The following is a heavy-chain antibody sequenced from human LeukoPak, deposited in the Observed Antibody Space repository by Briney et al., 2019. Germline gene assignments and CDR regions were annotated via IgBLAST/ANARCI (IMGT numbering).Heavy chain of an antibody. CDR3: AKARFGSGWYDN. J-gene: IGHJ5*02. D-gene: IGHD6-19*01. V-gene: IGHV3-23*01. CDR1: GFPLSSHA. CDR2: ISDNGGST. Sequence: GSLKPSCAAPGFPLSSHAIGWVRQAPGEGPEWVSVISDNGGSTYYADSVKGRFTISRDNSKNMLYLQMNSLRVEDTAVYYCAKARFGSGWYDNWGQGTLVTVSS.